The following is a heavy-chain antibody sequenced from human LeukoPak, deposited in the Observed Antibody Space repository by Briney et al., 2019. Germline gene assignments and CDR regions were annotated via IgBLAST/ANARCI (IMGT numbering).Heavy chain of an antibody. D-gene: IGHD3-3*01. CDR3: ARALYDFWSGYFIANYMDV. V-gene: IGHV3-74*01. CDR1: GFTFSNYW. CDR2: IYTNGSIT. J-gene: IGHJ6*03. Sequence: PGGTLRLSCTASGFTFSNYWMRWVRHAPGKGLVRVSRIYTNGSITSYADSVKGRLTISRDNAKNTLFLQINSLRAEATAVYYCARALYDFWSGYFIANYMDVWGKGTPVTVSS.